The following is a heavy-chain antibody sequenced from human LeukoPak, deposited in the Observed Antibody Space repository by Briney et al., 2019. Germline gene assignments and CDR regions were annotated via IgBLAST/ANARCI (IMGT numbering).Heavy chain of an antibody. D-gene: IGHD6-19*01. CDR3: ARPLWAGRAVAGLGGFDY. Sequence: GESLKISCKGSGYSFTSYWIGWVRQMPGKGLEWMGIIYPGDSDTGYSPSFQGQVTISADKSISTAYLQWSSLKASDTAMYYCARPLWAGRAVAGLGGFDYWGQGTLVTVSS. CDR1: GYSFTSYW. V-gene: IGHV5-51*01. CDR2: IYPGDSDT. J-gene: IGHJ4*02.